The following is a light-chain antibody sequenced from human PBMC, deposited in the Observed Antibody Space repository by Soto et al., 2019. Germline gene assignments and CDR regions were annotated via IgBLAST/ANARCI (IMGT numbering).Light chain of an antibody. V-gene: IGKV3-20*01. J-gene: IGKJ2*01. Sequence: EIVLTQSPGTLSLSPGERATLSCRASQSVSSSSLAWYQQKPGQAPRLLIYGASSRATGIPDRFSGSGSGTDFNLTISRLEPEDFAVFYCQQYGSSPYTFGQGTKLEIK. CDR3: QQYGSSPYT. CDR1: QSVSSSS. CDR2: GAS.